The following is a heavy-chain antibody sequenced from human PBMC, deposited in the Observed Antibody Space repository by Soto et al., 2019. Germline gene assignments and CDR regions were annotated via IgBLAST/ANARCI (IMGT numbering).Heavy chain of an antibody. Sequence: PTETLSLTCTVSGGSISSGDYYWSWIRQPPGKGLEWIGYIYYSGSTYYNPSLKSRVTISVDTSKNQFSLKLSSVTAADTAVYYCARPGEGGSGMDVWGQGTTVTVSS. CDR3: ARPGEGGSGMDV. D-gene: IGHD3-16*01. V-gene: IGHV4-30-4*01. J-gene: IGHJ6*02. CDR1: GGSISSGDYY. CDR2: IYYSGST.